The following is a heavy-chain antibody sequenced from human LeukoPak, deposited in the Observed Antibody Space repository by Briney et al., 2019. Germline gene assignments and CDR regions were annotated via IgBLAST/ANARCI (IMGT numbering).Heavy chain of an antibody. D-gene: IGHD1-26*01. J-gene: IGHJ4*02. CDR3: ASAAGWEFGY. CDR2: IKEDGSDK. CDR1: GFTFSSYA. V-gene: IGHV3-7*01. Sequence: PGGSLRLSCAASGFTFSSYAMNWVRQAPGKGPEWVAIIKEDGSDKYYVDSVKGRFTISRDNAKNSVYLQMNSLRVEDTAVYYCASAAGWEFGYWGQGTLVTVSS.